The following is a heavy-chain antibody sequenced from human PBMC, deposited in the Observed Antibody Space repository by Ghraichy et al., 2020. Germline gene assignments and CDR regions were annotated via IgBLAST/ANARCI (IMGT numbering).Heavy chain of an antibody. Sequence: GESLNISCSASGFTFSSYAMHWVRQAPGKGLEYVSAISSNGGSTYYADSVKGRFTISRDNSKNTLYLQMSSLRAEDTAVYYCVKDGSITGTTGYYGMDVWGQGTTVTVSS. CDR1: GFTFSSYA. D-gene: IGHD1-7*01. V-gene: IGHV3-64D*06. J-gene: IGHJ6*02. CDR2: ISSNGGST. CDR3: VKDGSITGTTGYYGMDV.